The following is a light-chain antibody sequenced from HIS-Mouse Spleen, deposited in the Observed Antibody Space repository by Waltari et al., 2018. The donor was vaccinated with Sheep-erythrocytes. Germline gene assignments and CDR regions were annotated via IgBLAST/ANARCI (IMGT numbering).Light chain of an antibody. CDR2: EDS. CDR1: ALPKNY. V-gene: IGLV3-10*01. CDR3: YSTDSSGNGV. J-gene: IGLJ2*01. Sequence: SYELTQPPSVSASPGHTARITCPGDALPKNYAYWYQQKSGQAPVLVIYEDSQRPSGIPERFSGSSSGTMATLTISGAQVEDEADYYCYSTDSSGNGVFGGGTKLTVL.